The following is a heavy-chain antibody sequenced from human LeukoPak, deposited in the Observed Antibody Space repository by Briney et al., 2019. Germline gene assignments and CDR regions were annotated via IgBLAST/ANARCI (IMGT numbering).Heavy chain of an antibody. J-gene: IGHJ4*02. CDR3: ARAQDYDFWSGYYSAFDY. V-gene: IGHV3-64*01. CDR2: LSCNGGST. D-gene: IGHD3-3*01. CDR1: GFTFSTYV. Sequence: GGSLRLSCAASGFTFSTYVMYWVRQAPGKGLEYVSALSCNGGSTYYANSVKGRFTISRDNSKNTLYLQMGSLRAEDMAVYYCARAQDYDFWSGYYSAFDYWGQGTLVTVSS.